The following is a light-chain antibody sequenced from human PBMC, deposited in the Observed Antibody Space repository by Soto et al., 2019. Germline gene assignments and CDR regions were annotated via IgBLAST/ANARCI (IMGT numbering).Light chain of an antibody. V-gene: IGLV4-69*01. Sequence: QAVVTQSPSDSASLGDSVKLTCTLSSGHSNYAIAWHQQQSEKGPRYLMKLNSDGSHSKGDGIPDRFSGSSSGAERYLTISSLQSEDEADYYCQTWGSGIVVFGGGTKLTVL. J-gene: IGLJ2*01. CDR2: LNSDGSH. CDR1: SGHSNYA. CDR3: QTWGSGIVV.